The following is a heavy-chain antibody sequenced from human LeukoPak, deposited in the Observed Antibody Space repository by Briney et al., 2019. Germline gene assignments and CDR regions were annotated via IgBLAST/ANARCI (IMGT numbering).Heavy chain of an antibody. D-gene: IGHD3-22*01. CDR1: GGSFSGYY. CDR2: INHSGST. Sequence: SETLPLTCAVYGGSFSGYYWSWIRQPPGKGLEWIGEINHSGSTNYNPSLKSRVTISVDTSKNQFSLKLSSVTAADTAVYYCARGLETSYYDSSGYSSGAFDIWGQGTMVTVSS. CDR3: ARGLETSYYDSSGYSSGAFDI. V-gene: IGHV4-34*01. J-gene: IGHJ3*02.